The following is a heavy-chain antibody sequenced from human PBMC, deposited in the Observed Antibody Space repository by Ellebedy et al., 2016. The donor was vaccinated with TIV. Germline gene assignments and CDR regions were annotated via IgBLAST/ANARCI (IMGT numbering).Heavy chain of an antibody. J-gene: IGHJ3*02. CDR3: ARVKAYSAFDI. Sequence: GESLKISCAASGFTFSRYAMHWVRQAPGKGLEWVAVLSYDGSNYYYADSVKSRFTISRHKSKDTLYLQMNSLRADDTAVYYCARVKAYSAFDIWGQGTRVTVSS. V-gene: IGHV3-30-3*01. D-gene: IGHD2-15*01. CDR1: GFTFSRYA. CDR2: LSYDGSNY.